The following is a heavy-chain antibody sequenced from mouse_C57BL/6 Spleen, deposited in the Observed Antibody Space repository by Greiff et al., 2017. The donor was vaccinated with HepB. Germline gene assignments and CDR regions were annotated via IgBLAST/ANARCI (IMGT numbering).Heavy chain of an antibody. CDR2: IYPSDSET. D-gene: IGHD2-3*01. Sequence: QVQLQQPGAELVRPGSSVKLSCKASGYTFTSYWMDWVKQRPGQGLEWIGNIYPSDSETHYNQKFKDKATLTVDKSSSTAYMQLSSLTSDDSAVYYCARWGLLPEEYAMDYWGQGTSVTVSS. CDR3: ARWGLLPEEYAMDY. V-gene: IGHV1-61*01. J-gene: IGHJ4*01. CDR1: GYTFTSYW.